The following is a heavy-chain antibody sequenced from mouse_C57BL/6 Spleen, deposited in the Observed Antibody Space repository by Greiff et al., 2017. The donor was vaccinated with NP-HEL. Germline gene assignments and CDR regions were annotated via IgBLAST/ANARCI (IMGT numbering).Heavy chain of an antibody. CDR3: AREGGTVFDY. Sequence: EVKLVESGGGLVKPGGSLKLSCAASGFTFSSYAMSWVRQTPEKRLEWVATISDGGSYTYYPDNVKGRFTISRDNAKNNLYLQMSHLKSEDTAMYYCAREGGTVFDYWGQGTTLTVSS. J-gene: IGHJ2*01. CDR2: ISDGGSYT. D-gene: IGHD2-14*01. CDR1: GFTFSSYA. V-gene: IGHV5-4*01.